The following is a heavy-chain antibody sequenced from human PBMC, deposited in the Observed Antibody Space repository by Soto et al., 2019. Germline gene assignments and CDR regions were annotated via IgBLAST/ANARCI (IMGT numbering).Heavy chain of an antibody. D-gene: IGHD6-13*01. V-gene: IGHV1-18*01. Sequence: QVQLVQSGAEVKKPGASVKVSCKASGYTFTSYGISWVRQAPGQGLEWMGWISAYNGNTNYAQKLQGRVTMTTDTATMTASMVLSSVRSDDTAVYYCARSSSLDAFDIWGQGTMVTVSS. CDR2: ISAYNGNT. CDR3: ARSSSLDAFDI. CDR1: GYTFTSYG. J-gene: IGHJ3*02.